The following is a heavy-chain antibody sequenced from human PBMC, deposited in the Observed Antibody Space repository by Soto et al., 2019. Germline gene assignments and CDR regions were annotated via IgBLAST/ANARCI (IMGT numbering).Heavy chain of an antibody. CDR1: GGSISSSSYY. D-gene: IGHD3-9*01. CDR3: ARHYYDILTGYVSYYFDY. CDR2: IYYSGST. J-gene: IGHJ4*02. Sequence: SEPLSLTCTVSGGSISSSSYYWGWIRQPPGKGLEWIGSIYYSGSTYYNPSLKSRATISVDTSKNQFSLKLSSVTAADTAVYYCARHYYDILTGYVSYYFDYWGQGTLVTISS. V-gene: IGHV4-39*01.